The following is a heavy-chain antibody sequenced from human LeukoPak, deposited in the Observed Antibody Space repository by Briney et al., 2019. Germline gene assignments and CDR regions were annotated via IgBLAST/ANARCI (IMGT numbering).Heavy chain of an antibody. CDR2: IWYDGSNK. CDR1: GLTFSSYG. V-gene: IGHV3-33*06. D-gene: IGHD3-9*01. CDR3: AKDHGNYDILTGYLGFDP. Sequence: PGGSLRLSCAASGLTFSSYGMHWVRQAPGKGLEWVAVIWYDGSNKYYADSVKGRFTISRDNSKNTLYLQMNSLRAEDTAVYYCAKDHGNYDILTGYLGFDPWGQGTLVTVSS. J-gene: IGHJ5*02.